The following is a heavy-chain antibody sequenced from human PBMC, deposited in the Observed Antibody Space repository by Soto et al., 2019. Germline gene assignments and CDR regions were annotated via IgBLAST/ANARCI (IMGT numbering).Heavy chain of an antibody. D-gene: IGHD3-10*01. J-gene: IGHJ5*02. CDR2: IYWNDDK. CDR3: AHRPLLWFGEWSWFDP. V-gene: IGHV2-5*01. CDR1: GFSLSTSGVG. Sequence: QITLKESGPTLVKPTQTLTLTCTFSGFSLSTSGVGVCWIRQPPGKALEWLALIYWNDDKRYSPSLKSRLTITKDTSKNQVVLTMTNMDPVDTATYYCAHRPLLWFGEWSWFDPWGQGTLVTVSS.